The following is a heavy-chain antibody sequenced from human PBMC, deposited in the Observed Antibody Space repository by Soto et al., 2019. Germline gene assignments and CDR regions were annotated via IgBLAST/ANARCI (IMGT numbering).Heavy chain of an antibody. Sequence: PXETLSLTCTVSGGSVSSGSYYWSWIRQPPGKGLEWIGYICYSGSTNYNPSLKSRVTISVDTSKNQFSLKLSSVTAADTAVYYCASHGAYCGGDCYSQYFQHWGQGNLVTVSS. CDR3: ASHGAYCGGDCYSQYFQH. V-gene: IGHV4-61*01. CDR1: GGSVSSGSYY. J-gene: IGHJ1*01. CDR2: ICYSGST. D-gene: IGHD2-21*02.